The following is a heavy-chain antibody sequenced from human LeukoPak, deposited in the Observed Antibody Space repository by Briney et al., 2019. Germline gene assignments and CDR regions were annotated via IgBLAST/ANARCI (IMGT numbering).Heavy chain of an antibody. D-gene: IGHD2-2*01. J-gene: IGHJ4*02. V-gene: IGHV4-38-2*01. CDR3: ARGYCSSTSSYSPFNY. Sequence: PSETLSLTCAVSGYSISSGYYWGWIRQPPGKGLEWIGSIYHSGSTYYNPSLKSRVTISVDTSKNQFSLKLSSVTAADTAVYYCARGYCSSTSSYSPFNYWGQGTLVTVSS. CDR1: GYSISSGYY. CDR2: IYHSGST.